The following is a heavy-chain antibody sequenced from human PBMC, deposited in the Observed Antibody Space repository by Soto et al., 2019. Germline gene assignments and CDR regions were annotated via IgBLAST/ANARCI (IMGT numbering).Heavy chain of an antibody. CDR1: GFTFSSYA. D-gene: IGHD6-13*01. Sequence: GGSLRLSCAASGFTFSSYAMSWVRQAPGKGLEWVSAISGSGGSTYYADSVKGRFTISRDNSKNTLYLQMNSLRAEDTAVYYCAKGSSSSWYSANYFDYWGQGTLVTVSS. J-gene: IGHJ4*02. CDR3: AKGSSSSWYSANYFDY. CDR2: ISGSGGST. V-gene: IGHV3-23*01.